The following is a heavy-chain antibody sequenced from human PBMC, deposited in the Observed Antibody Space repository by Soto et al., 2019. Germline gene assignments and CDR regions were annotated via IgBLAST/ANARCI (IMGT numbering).Heavy chain of an antibody. Sequence: QVQLVQSGAEVKKPGSSVKVSCKASGGTFSSYAISWVRQAPGQGLEWMGGIIPIFGTANYAQKFQGRVTITADESTSTAYMELSSLRSEDTAVYYCAREGVWDVMDTAMTPLGYYYGMDVWGQGTTVTVSS. CDR2: IIPIFGTA. CDR3: AREGVWDVMDTAMTPLGYYYGMDV. D-gene: IGHD5-18*01. CDR1: GGTFSSYA. J-gene: IGHJ6*02. V-gene: IGHV1-69*01.